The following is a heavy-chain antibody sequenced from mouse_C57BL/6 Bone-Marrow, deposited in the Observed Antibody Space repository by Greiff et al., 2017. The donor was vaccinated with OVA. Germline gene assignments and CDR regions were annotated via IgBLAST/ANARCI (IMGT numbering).Heavy chain of an antibody. Sequence: VQLQQSGAELVRPGASVTLSCKASGYTFTDYEMHWVKQTPVHGLEWIGAIDPETGGTAYNQKFKGKAILTADKSSSTAYMELLSLTSEDSAVYYCARRSHYYAMDYWGQGTSVTVSS. J-gene: IGHJ4*01. CDR2: IDPETGGT. CDR1: GYTFTDYE. CDR3: ARRSHYYAMDY. V-gene: IGHV1-15*01.